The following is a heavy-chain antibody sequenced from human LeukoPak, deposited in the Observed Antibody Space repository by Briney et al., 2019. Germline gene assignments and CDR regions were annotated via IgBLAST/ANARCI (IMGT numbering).Heavy chain of an antibody. Sequence: GGSLRLSCTASGFTLGDYAMSWFRQAPGKGLEGVGFIRSKAYGGTTEYAASVKGRFTISRDDSKTFAYLQMNSLKNEDTAVYYCTRCFGSPVSCWFDPWGQGTLVTVSS. CDR2: IRSKAYGGTT. CDR1: GFTLGDYA. CDR3: TRCFGSPVSCWFDP. J-gene: IGHJ5*02. V-gene: IGHV3-49*03. D-gene: IGHD3-10*01.